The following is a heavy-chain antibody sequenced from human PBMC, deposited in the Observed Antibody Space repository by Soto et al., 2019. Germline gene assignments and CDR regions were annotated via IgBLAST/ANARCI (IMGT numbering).Heavy chain of an antibody. J-gene: IGHJ5*02. CDR1: DGAVSGGSCY. V-gene: IGHV4-61*01. D-gene: IGHD6-6*01. CDR2: IYYSGST. CDR3: ARERRSPNWFDP. Sequence: PSETVCLSFAFSDGAVSGGSCYLRWIRQPPGKGLEWIGYIYYSGSTNYNPSLKSRVTISVDTSKNQFSLKLSSVTAADTAVYYCARERRSPNWFDPWGQGTLVTVSS.